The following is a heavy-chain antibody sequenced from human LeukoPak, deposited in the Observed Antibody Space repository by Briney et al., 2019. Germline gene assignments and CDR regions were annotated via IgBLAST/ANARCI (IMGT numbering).Heavy chain of an antibody. Sequence: GGSLRLSCAASGFTISSYDIHCVRQTTGKGLEWVSAIGIAGDTYYIGSVKGRFTISRENAKNSLYLQMNSLRAGDTAVYYCIRGPQRAVGYFDLWGRGTLVTVPS. J-gene: IGHJ2*01. CDR2: IGIAGDT. V-gene: IGHV3-13*01. CDR3: IRGPQRAVGYFDL. CDR1: GFTISSYD. D-gene: IGHD6-19*01.